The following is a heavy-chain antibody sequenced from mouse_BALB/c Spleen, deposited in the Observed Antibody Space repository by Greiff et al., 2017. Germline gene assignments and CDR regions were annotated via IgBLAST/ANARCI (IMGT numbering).Heavy chain of an antibody. Sequence: VKLQQPGAELVRPGASVKLSCKASGYTFTSYWINWVKQRPGQGLEWIGNIYPSDSYTNYNQKFKDKATLTVDKSSSTAYMQLSSPTSEDSAVYYCTRRGTAGFAYWGQGTLVTVSA. V-gene: IGHV1-69*02. D-gene: IGHD1-2*01. CDR1: GYTFTSYW. J-gene: IGHJ3*01. CDR3: TRRGTAGFAY. CDR2: IYPSDSYT.